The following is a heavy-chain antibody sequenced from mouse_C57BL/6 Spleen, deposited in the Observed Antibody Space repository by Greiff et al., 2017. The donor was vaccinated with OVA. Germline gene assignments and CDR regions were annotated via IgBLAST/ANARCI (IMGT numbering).Heavy chain of an antibody. V-gene: IGHV5-17*01. CDR2: ISSGSSTI. J-gene: IGHJ3*01. Sequence: EVHLVESGGGLVKPGGSLKLSCAASGFTFSDYGMHWVRQAPEKGLEWVAYISSGSSTIYYADTVKGRFTISRDNAKNTLFLQMTSLRSEDTAMYYCARALSYGSSPAWFAYWGQGTLVTVSA. D-gene: IGHD1-1*01. CDR3: ARALSYGSSPAWFAY. CDR1: GFTFSDYG.